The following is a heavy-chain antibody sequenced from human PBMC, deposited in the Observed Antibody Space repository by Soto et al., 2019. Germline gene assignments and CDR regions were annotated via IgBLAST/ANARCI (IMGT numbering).Heavy chain of an antibody. CDR1: GGTFSSYA. J-gene: IGHJ6*02. Sequence: ASVKVSCKASGGTFSSYAISWVRQAPGQGREWMGGIIPIFGTANYAQKFQGRVTITADESTSTAYMELSSLRSEDTAVYYCARRGEYNWNYVTYYGMDVWGQGTTVTVSS. CDR3: ARRGEYNWNYVTYYGMDV. V-gene: IGHV1-69*13. D-gene: IGHD1-7*01. CDR2: IIPIFGTA.